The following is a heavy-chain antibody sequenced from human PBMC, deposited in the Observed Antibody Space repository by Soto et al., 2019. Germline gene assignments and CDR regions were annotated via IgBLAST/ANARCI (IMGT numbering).Heavy chain of an antibody. CDR3: ARDIGGGTVTLDY. V-gene: IGHV3-30-3*01. Sequence: QVQLVESGGGVVQPGRSLRLSCAASGFTFSSYAMHWVRQAPGKGLEWVAVISYDGRNKYYADSVKGRFTISRDNSKNTLYLQMNSLRAEDTAVYYCARDIGGGTVTLDYWGQGTLVTVSS. J-gene: IGHJ4*02. D-gene: IGHD4-17*01. CDR1: GFTFSSYA. CDR2: ISYDGRNK.